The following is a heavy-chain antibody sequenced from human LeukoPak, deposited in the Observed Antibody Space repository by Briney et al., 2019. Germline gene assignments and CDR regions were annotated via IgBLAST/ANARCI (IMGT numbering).Heavy chain of an antibody. Sequence: SSETLSLTCTVSGGSINSYYWSWIRQPPGKGLECIGYIHYTGSTNYNPSLKSRVTISVDTSKNQFSLKLSSVTAADTAVYYCARHRRYYGSGSYGSQRAFDIWGQGTMVTVSS. V-gene: IGHV4-59*08. CDR1: GGSINSYY. J-gene: IGHJ3*02. CDR2: IHYTGST. D-gene: IGHD3-10*01. CDR3: ARHRRYYGSGSYGSQRAFDI.